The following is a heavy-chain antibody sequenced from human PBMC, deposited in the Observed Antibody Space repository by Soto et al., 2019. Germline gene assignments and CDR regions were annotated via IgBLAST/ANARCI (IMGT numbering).Heavy chain of an antibody. D-gene: IGHD3-10*01. CDR1: GFTVSISY. V-gene: IGHV3-66*04. CDR2: IYSGGNT. J-gene: IGHJ4*01. CDR3: ARHTWSSGDFDY. Sequence: PGGSLRLSCAASGFTVSISYMSWVRQVPGKGLEWVSIIYSGGNTYNADSVKGRFTISRDNSKNRLYLQMNSLRAEDTVVYYCARHTWSSGDFDYWAQGPLVSVSS.